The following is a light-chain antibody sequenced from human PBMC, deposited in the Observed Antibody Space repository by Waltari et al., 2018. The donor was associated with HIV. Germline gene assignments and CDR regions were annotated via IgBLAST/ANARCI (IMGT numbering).Light chain of an antibody. CDR1: SPNIGLID. V-gene: IGLV1-47*01. J-gene: IGLJ3*02. Sequence: QSVPTQPPSASGTPGQRVTISCYGSSPNIGLIDVSWYQHRPGTAPKLLIFTNNQRPSWVPDRFSASKSGTSASLAISALQSDDEADYYCAAWDGSLRGGVFGGGTKLTV. CDR3: AAWDGSLRGGV. CDR2: TNN.